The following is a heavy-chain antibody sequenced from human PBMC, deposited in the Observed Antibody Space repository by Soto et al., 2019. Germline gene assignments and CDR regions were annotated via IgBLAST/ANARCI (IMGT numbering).Heavy chain of an antibody. CDR2: IFYSGST. V-gene: IGHV4-59*08. CDR3: ARRYSSGFDY. D-gene: IGHD6-19*01. J-gene: IGHJ4*02. CDR1: GGSISSYY. Sequence: SETLSHTCTVSGGSISSYYWSWIRQPPGKGLEWIGYIFYSGSTNYNPSLKSRVTISVDTSKNQFSLKLCSVTAADTAVYYCARRYSSGFDYWGQGTLVTVSS.